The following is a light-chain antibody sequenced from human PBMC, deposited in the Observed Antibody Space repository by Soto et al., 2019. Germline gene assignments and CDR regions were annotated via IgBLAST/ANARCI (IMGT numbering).Light chain of an antibody. CDR1: QSVSSY. J-gene: IGKJ2*01. V-gene: IGKV3-15*01. CDR2: GAS. CDR3: HQYHRWRD. Sequence: EIVMTQSPATLSVSPGERATLSCRASQSVSSYLAWYQQKPGQAPRLLIYGASTRATGVPARFSGSGSGTDFSLSSSSLQSEDVEVYYFHQYHRWRDFGQGTKVEI.